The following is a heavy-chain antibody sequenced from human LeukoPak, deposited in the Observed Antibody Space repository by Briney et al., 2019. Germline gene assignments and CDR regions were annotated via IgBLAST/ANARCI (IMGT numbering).Heavy chain of an antibody. CDR1: GGPFSGYY. CDR3: ARGSYGSGSYWVDY. J-gene: IGHJ4*02. CDR2: INHSGST. Sequence: SETLPLTCAVYGGPFSGYYWSWIRQPPGKGLEWIGEINHSGSTNYNPSLKSRVTISVDTSKNQFSLKLSSVTAADTAVYYCARGSYGSGSYWVDYWGQGTLVTVSS. D-gene: IGHD3-10*01. V-gene: IGHV4-34*01.